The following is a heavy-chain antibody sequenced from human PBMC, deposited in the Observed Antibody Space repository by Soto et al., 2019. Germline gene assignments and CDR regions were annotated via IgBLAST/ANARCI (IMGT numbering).Heavy chain of an antibody. J-gene: IGHJ6*02. Sequence: GESLKISCKGSGYSFTSYWIGWVRQMPGRGLERMGIIYPGDSDTRYSPSFRGQVTISADKSISTAYLQRSSLKASDTAMYYCARHSRDDYYGSGSYGAPYYGMDVWGQGTTVTVSS. CDR1: GYSFTSYW. V-gene: IGHV5-51*01. D-gene: IGHD3-10*01. CDR2: IYPGDSDT. CDR3: ARHSRDDYYGSGSYGAPYYGMDV.